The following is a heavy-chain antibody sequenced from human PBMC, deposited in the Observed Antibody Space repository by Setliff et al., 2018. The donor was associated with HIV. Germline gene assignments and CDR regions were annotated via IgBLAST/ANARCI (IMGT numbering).Heavy chain of an antibody. J-gene: IGHJ4*02. Sequence: ASVKVSCKASGYTFTSYGISWVRQAPGQGLEWMGWISTYNDNTNYAQKLQGRVTMTTDTSTSTAYMELRSLRSDDTAVYYCARRASTAEVFDYWGQGTLVTVSS. CDR2: ISTYNDNT. CDR1: GYTFTSYG. V-gene: IGHV1-18*01. CDR3: ARRASTAEVFDY. D-gene: IGHD1-1*01.